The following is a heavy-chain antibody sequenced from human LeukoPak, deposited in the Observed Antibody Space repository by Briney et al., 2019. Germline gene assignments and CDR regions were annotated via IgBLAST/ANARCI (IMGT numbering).Heavy chain of an antibody. Sequence: PSETLSLTCTVSGGSISSGDYYWSWIRQLPGKGLEWIGYIYYSGSTYYNPSLKSRVTISVDTTKNQFSLKLSSVTAADTAVYYCARALPGIAAAGRDHLDYWGQGTLVTVSS. V-gene: IGHV4-30-4*08. CDR3: ARALPGIAAAGRDHLDY. J-gene: IGHJ4*02. D-gene: IGHD6-13*01. CDR2: IYYSGST. CDR1: GGSISSGDYY.